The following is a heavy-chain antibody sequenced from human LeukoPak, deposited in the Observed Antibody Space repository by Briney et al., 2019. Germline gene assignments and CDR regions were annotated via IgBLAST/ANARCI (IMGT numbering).Heavy chain of an antibody. D-gene: IGHD3-10*01. Sequence: ASVKVSCKASGYTFTSYYMHWVRQAPGQGLEWMGIINPSGGSTSYAQKFQGRVTMTRDMSTSTVYMELSSLRSEDTAVYYCAIGSGSYYILDYWGQGTLVTVSS. CDR1: GYTFTSYY. CDR2: INPSGGST. J-gene: IGHJ4*02. V-gene: IGHV1-46*01. CDR3: AIGSGSYYILDY.